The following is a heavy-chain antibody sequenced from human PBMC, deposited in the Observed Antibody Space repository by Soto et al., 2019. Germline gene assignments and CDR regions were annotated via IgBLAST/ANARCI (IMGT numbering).Heavy chain of an antibody. D-gene: IGHD2-2*01. CDR1: GFTFSGYW. Sequence: GSLRLSCTASGFTFSGYWMNWVRQAPGKGLEWVARIKQDGSEEHYVDSVKGRFTISRDNANNSVYLQMNSLRAEDTAVYYCARDPGLRPDAIRGLGCFDPCGQGILVTVYS. V-gene: IGHV3-7*03. CDR2: IKQDGSEE. J-gene: IGHJ5*02. CDR3: ARDPGLRPDAIRGLGCFDP.